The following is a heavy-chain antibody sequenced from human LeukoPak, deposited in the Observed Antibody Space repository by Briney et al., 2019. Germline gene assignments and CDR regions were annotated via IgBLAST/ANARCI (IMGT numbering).Heavy chain of an antibody. CDR2: INPNSGGT. CDR1: GYTFTGYY. D-gene: IGHD6-6*01. V-gene: IGHV1-2*02. CDR3: ARDEYSSSNSGDY. J-gene: IGHJ4*02. Sequence: ASVKVSCKASGYTFTGYYMHWVRQAPGQGPEWMGWINPNSGGTNYAQKFQGRVTMTRDTSISTAYMELSRLRSDDTAVYYCARDEYSSSNSGDYWGQGTLVTVSS.